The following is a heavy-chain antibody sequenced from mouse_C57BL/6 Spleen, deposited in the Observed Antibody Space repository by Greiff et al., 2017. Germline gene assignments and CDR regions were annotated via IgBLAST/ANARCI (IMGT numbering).Heavy chain of an antibody. V-gene: IGHV6-6*01. CDR1: GFTFSDAW. J-gene: IGHJ1*03. D-gene: IGHD4-1*01. CDR2: IRNKANNHAK. Sequence: EVMLVESGGGLVQPGGSMKLSCAASGFTFSDAWMDWVRQSPEKGLEWVAEIRNKANNHAKYYAESGKGRFTIARDDSKSSVYLQMNSLRAEDTGIYCGTEGLGRDWYFDVWGTGTTVTVSS. CDR3: TEGLGRDWYFDV.